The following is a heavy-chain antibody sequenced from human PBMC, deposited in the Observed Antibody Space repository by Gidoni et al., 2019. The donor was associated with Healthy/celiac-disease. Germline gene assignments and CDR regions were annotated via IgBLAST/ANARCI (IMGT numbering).Heavy chain of an antibody. CDR2: ISGDGGST. D-gene: IGHD5-18*01. CDR3: ANTWILLWQTRTDAFDI. J-gene: IGHJ3*02. CDR1: GFTFDDYA. Sequence: EVQLVESGGGVVQPGGSLRLSCAASGFTFDDYAMHWVRQAPGKGLEWVSLISGDGGSTYYADSVKGRFTISRDNSKNSLYLQMNSLRTEDTALYYCANTWILLWQTRTDAFDIWGQGTMVTVSS. V-gene: IGHV3-43*02.